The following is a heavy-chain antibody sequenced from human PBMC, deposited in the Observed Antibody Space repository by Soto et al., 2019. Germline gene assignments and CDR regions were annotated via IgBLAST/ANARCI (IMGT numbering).Heavy chain of an antibody. CDR2: ISAYNGNT. CDR3: ARVQKVVIKSQRRAFDI. J-gene: IGHJ3*02. Sequence: ASVKVSCKASGYTFTSYGISWVLQAPGQGLEWMGWISAYNGNTNYAQKLQGRVTMTTDTSTSTAYMELRSLRSDDTAVYYCARVQKVVIKSQRRAFDIWGQGTMVTVSS. V-gene: IGHV1-18*04. CDR1: GYTFTSYG. D-gene: IGHD3-22*01.